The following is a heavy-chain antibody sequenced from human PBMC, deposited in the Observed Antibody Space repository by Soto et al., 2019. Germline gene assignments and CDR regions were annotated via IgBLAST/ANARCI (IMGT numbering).Heavy chain of an antibody. Sequence: QMQLQESGPGLVKPSETLSLTCTVSGGSIRSSNYYWGWIRQPPGKGLEWIGSVYHSGSTHHNPSLKSRVTLSVATSKNQVSLKVNSVTAADTAVYYCARHAMLYYYDSSGYPDYWGQGTLVTVSS. D-gene: IGHD3-22*01. CDR1: GGSIRSSNYY. CDR2: VYHSGST. J-gene: IGHJ4*02. CDR3: ARHAMLYYYDSSGYPDY. V-gene: IGHV4-39*01.